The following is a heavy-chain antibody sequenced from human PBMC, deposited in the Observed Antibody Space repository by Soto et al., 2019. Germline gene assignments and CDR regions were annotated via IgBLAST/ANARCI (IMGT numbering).Heavy chain of an antibody. CDR3: AKDQGGSYFDY. CDR1: GFTFSSNA. D-gene: IGHD2-15*01. Sequence: GGSLRLSCAAPGFTFSSNAMSWVRQAPGKGLEWVSGISSSGGSTYYADSVKGRFTISRDNSKNMLYLQMNNLRAEDTAVYYCAKDQGGSYFDYWGQGTLVTVSS. V-gene: IGHV3-23*01. J-gene: IGHJ4*02. CDR2: ISSSGGST.